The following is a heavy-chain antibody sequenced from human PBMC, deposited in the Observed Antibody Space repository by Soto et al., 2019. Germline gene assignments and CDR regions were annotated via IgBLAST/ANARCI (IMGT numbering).Heavy chain of an antibody. V-gene: IGHV4-59*01. CDR3: ARSLRESSSWGSALPIQANWFEP. CDR1: GGYISRYY. CDR2: IYYSGST. Sequence: PSETLSLTCTVSGGYISRYYWSWIRQPPGKGLEWIGYIYYSGSTNYNPSLKSRVTISVDTSKNQFSLKLSSVTAADTAVYYRARSLRESSSWGSALPIQANWFEPWGQGTLITVS. J-gene: IGHJ5*02. D-gene: IGHD6-13*01.